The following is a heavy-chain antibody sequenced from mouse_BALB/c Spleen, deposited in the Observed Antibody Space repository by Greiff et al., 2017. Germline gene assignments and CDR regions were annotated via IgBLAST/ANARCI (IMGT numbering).Heavy chain of an antibody. J-gene: IGHJ2*01. CDR2: ISSGGST. CDR3: ARRGIDGYYFDY. Sequence: EVKVEESGGGLVKPGGSLKLSCAASGFTFSSYAMSWVRQTPEKRLEWVASISSGGSTYYPDSVKGRFTISRDNARNILYLQMSSLRSEDTAMYYCARRGIDGYYFDYWGQGTTLTVSS. D-gene: IGHD2-3*01. CDR1: GFTFSSYA. V-gene: IGHV5-6-5*01.